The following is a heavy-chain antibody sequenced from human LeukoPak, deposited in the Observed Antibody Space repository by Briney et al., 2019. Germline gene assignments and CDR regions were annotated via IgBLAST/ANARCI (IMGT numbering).Heavy chain of an antibody. J-gene: IGHJ6*02. CDR3: ARGKDHYYDSSGYPDYYYYTMDV. Sequence: ASVKVSCKASGYTFTGYFMHWVRQAPGQGLEWMGWINPYSGDTNYAQKFQGRVTMTRDTSISTAFMELSRLRSDDTAVYCCARGKDHYYDSSGYPDYYYYTMDVWGQGTTVTVSS. V-gene: IGHV1-2*02. CDR1: GYTFTGYF. CDR2: INPYSGDT. D-gene: IGHD3-22*01.